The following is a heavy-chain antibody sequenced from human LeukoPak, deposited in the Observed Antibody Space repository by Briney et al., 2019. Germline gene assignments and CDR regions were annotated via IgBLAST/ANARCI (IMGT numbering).Heavy chain of an antibody. CDR3: AIIVVAAAFDY. Sequence: ASVKDSSMESVYTFSVYYKQTGSQAPGQGGEWMGWINPNSGGTNYAQKFQGRVTMTRDTSISTTYMELSRLRSDYTAVYYCAIIVVAAAFDYWGQGTLVTVSS. CDR2: INPNSGGT. CDR1: VYTFSVYY. V-gene: IGHV1-2*02. D-gene: IGHD6-13*01. J-gene: IGHJ4*02.